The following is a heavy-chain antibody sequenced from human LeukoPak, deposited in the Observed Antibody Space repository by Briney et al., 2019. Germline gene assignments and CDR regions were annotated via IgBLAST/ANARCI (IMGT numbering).Heavy chain of an antibody. CDR3: ASNTMVRGVIDYYYYMDV. D-gene: IGHD3-10*01. Sequence: GASVKVSCKASGYTFTSYYMHWVRQAPGQGLEWMGITNPSGGSTSYAQKFQGRVTMTRDMSTSTVYMELSSLRSEDTAVYYCASNTMVRGVIDYYYYMDVWGKGTTVTVSS. V-gene: IGHV1-46*01. CDR2: TNPSGGST. J-gene: IGHJ6*03. CDR1: GYTFTSYY.